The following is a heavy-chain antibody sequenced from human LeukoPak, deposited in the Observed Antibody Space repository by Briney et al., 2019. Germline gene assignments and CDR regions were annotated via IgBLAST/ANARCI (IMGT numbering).Heavy chain of an antibody. D-gene: IGHD1-26*01. Sequence: GGSLRLSCAASGFTFSSYAMHWVRQAPGKGLEWVAVISYDGSNKYYADSVKGRFTISRDNSKNTLYLQMNSLRAEDTAVYYCARSTFSGSYFPDYWGQGTLVTVSS. CDR3: ARSTFSGSYFPDY. V-gene: IGHV3-30*14. CDR2: ISYDGSNK. CDR1: GFTFSSYA. J-gene: IGHJ4*02.